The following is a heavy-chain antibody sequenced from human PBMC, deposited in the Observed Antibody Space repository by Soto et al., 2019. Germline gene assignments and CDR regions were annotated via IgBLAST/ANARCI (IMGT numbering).Heavy chain of an antibody. Sequence: LVESGGGLVKPGGSIRLSCAAYGFIFRNAWMSWVRQAPGKGLEWVGRIKSKSSGGTTDYAAPVEGRVTITRDDSKSILYLQMTSLTVEDTAVYFCTSEKGWRQSPLDSWGQGALVTVSS. CDR1: GFIFRNAW. D-gene: IGHD4-4*01. CDR2: IKSKSSGGTT. V-gene: IGHV3-15*01. CDR3: TSEKGWRQSPLDS. J-gene: IGHJ5*01.